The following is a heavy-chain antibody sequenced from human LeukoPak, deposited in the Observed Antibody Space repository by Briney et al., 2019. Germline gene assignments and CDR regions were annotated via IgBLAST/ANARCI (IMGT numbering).Heavy chain of an antibody. V-gene: IGHV1-18*01. Sequence: GASVKVSCKASGYTFTSYGISWVRQAPGQGLEWMGWISICNGNTKFAQKFQGRITMTTDTSTSTAYLELRNLRSDDTAVYYCARDRASSDYYYEYWGQGTLVTVSS. CDR2: ISICNGNT. D-gene: IGHD3-22*01. CDR3: ARDRASSDYYYEY. CDR1: GYTFTSYG. J-gene: IGHJ4*02.